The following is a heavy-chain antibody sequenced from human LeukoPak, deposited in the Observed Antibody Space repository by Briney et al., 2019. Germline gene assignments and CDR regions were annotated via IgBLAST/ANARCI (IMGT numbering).Heavy chain of an antibody. J-gene: IGHJ3*02. V-gene: IGHV4-61*02. D-gene: IGHD3-22*01. Sequence: TSQTLSLTCTVSGGSISSGSYYWSWIRQPAGKGLEWIGRIYTSGSTYYNPSLKSRVTISVDTSKNQFSLKLSSVTAADTAVYYCACLTTADAFDIWGQGTMVTVSS. CDR3: ACLTTADAFDI. CDR1: GGSISSGSYY. CDR2: IYTSGST.